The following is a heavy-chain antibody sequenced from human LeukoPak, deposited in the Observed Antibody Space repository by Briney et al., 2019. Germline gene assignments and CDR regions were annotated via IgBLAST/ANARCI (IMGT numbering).Heavy chain of an antibody. CDR3: TKDSSSLWYFDF. V-gene: IGHV3-43*02. CDR2: VSGNGVNT. CDR1: GFTFDNFA. J-gene: IGHJ4*02. Sequence: GGSLRLSCAASGFTFDNFAMHWVRQTPGKGLEWVSLVSGNGVNTYYADSVKGRFTISRDNSKNSLYPQMNSLRTEDTALYFCTKDSSSLWYFDFWGQGALVTVSS. D-gene: IGHD6-13*01.